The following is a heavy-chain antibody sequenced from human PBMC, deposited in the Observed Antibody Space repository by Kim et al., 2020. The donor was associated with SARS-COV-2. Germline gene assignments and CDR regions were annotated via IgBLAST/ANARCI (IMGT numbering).Heavy chain of an antibody. CDR1: GFTFRNYA. V-gene: IGHV3-23*01. Sequence: GGSLRLSCAASGFTFRNYAMTWVRQAPGKGLEWVSISESGGGTHYADFVKGRFSISRDNSKNTLYLHMNSLRAEDTAVYYCAKDVFQINSWFDYCGQGTLVTVSS. CDR3: AKDVFQINSWFDY. D-gene: IGHD6-13*01. J-gene: IGHJ4*02. CDR2: SESGGGT.